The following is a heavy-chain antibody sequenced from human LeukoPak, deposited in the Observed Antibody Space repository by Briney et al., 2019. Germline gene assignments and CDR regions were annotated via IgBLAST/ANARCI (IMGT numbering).Heavy chain of an antibody. V-gene: IGHV3-33*01. CDR3: ARDPYYYGSGIRGYFDY. CDR2: IWHDGSNK. J-gene: IGHJ4*02. D-gene: IGHD3-10*01. Sequence: GGSLRLSCAASGFTFSSYGMHWVRQAPGKGLEWVAVIWHDGSNKYYADSVKGRFTISRDNSNNTLYLQMNSLRAEDTAVYYCARDPYYYGSGIRGYFDYWGRGTLVTVSS. CDR1: GFTFSSYG.